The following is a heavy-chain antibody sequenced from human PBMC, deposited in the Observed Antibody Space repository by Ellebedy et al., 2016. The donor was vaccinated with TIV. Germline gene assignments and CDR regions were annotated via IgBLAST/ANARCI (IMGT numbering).Heavy chain of an antibody. V-gene: IGHV4-59*08. Sequence: SETLSLTXTVSGGSISSYYWSWIRQPPGKGLEWIGYIYYSGSTNYNPSLKSRVTISVDTSKNQFSLKLSSVTAADTAVYYCARHPPTYYDSSQGWFDPWGQGTLVTVSS. CDR3: ARHPPTYYDSSQGWFDP. CDR1: GGSISSYY. CDR2: IYYSGST. J-gene: IGHJ5*02. D-gene: IGHD3-22*01.